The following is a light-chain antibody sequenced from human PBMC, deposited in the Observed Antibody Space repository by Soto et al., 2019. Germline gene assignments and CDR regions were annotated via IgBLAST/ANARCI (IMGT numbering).Light chain of an antibody. CDR2: GAS. Sequence: EIVMTHSPATLGECPGDGATVACRASQSVSSHLAWYQHTPGQPPRLLIYGASSRATGIPDRFSGSGSGTDFTLTFSSLQSEDCAIYYCQQYHTWPITFGGGTKVDI. V-gene: IGKV3D-15*01. CDR1: QSVSSH. CDR3: QQYHTWPIT. J-gene: IGKJ4*01.